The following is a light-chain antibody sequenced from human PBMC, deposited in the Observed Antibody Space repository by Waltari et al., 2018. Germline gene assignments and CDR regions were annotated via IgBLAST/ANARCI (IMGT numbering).Light chain of an antibody. V-gene: IGKV3-20*01. J-gene: IGKJ1*01. CDR2: GAS. CDR1: QSVSSSY. CDR3: QQYGSSPQT. Sequence: EIVLTQSPGTLSLSPGERPTPSCRASQSVSSSYLAWYQQKPGQAPRLLIYGASSRATGIPDRFSGSGSGTDFTLTISRLEPEDFAVYYCQQYGSSPQTFGQGTKVEIK.